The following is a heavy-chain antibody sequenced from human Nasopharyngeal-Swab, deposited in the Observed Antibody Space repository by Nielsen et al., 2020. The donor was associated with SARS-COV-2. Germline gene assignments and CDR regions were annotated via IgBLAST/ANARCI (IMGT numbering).Heavy chain of an antibody. CDR3: ERDREVNDYVWGSYRKSDAFDI. V-gene: IGHV1-46*01. J-gene: IGHJ3*02. CDR1: GYTFTSYY. Sequence: ASVKVSCKASGYTFTSYYMHWVRQAPGQGLEWMGIINPSGGSTSYAQKFQGRVTMTRDTSTSTVYMELSSLRSEDTAVYYCERDREVNDYVWGSYRKSDAFDIWGQGTMVTVSS. D-gene: IGHD3-16*02. CDR2: INPSGGST.